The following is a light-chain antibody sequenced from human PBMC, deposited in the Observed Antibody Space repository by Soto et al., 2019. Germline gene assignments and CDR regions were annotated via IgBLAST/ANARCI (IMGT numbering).Light chain of an antibody. J-gene: IGLJ1*01. CDR3: SSYTSSSTEV. Sequence: QAASVSGSPGQSITISCTGTSRDVGGYNYVSWYQQHPGKAPKLMIYDVSNRPSGVSNRFSGSKSGNTASLTISGLQAEDEADYYCSSYTSSSTEVFGTGTKLTVL. CDR1: SRDVGGYNY. V-gene: IGLV2-14*01. CDR2: DVS.